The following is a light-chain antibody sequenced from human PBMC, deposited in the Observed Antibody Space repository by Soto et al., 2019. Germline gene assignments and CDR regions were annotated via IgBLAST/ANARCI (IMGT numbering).Light chain of an antibody. J-gene: IGKJ4*01. V-gene: IGKV3-20*01. CDR3: QQLNSFPLT. CDR2: SAS. Sequence: EIVLTQSPGTLSLSPGERANLSCRSSQSVSSSYLAWYQQKPGQAPRLLIYSASHRATGIPDRFSGSESGTDFTLTISSLQPEDFATYYCQQLNSFPLTFGGGTKVDI. CDR1: QSVSSSY.